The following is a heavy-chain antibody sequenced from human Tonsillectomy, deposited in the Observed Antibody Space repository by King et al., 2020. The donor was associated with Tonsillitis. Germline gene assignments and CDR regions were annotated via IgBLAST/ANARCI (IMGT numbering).Heavy chain of an antibody. V-gene: IGHV4-34*01. CDR1: DGSFSGYY. CDR2: ISHSGST. D-gene: IGHD3/OR15-3a*01. Sequence: HVQLQQWGAGLLKPSETLSLTCAVYDGSFSGYYWGWIRQPPGKGLEWIGEISHSGSTNYNPSLKNRVTISIDTSKNQFSLKLSSVTAAHTAVYYCARGKSDFWTGYPDYFDYWGQGTPVTVSS. J-gene: IGHJ4*02. CDR3: ARGKSDFWTGYPDYFDY.